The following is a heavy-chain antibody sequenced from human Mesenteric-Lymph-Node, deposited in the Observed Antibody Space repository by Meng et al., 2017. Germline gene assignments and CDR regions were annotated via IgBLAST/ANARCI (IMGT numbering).Heavy chain of an antibody. Sequence: VQLQESGPGLVRPSETLSLTCTVSGGSVSSGSYYWSWIRQPPGKGLEWIGYISYSGSTNYNPSLRSRVTISVDTSKNQFSLRLNSVTAADTAVYYCARDLGSIAALGYWGQGTLVTVSS. J-gene: IGHJ4*02. D-gene: IGHD6-6*01. CDR2: ISYSGST. CDR1: GGSVSSGSYY. V-gene: IGHV4-61*01. CDR3: ARDLGSIAALGY.